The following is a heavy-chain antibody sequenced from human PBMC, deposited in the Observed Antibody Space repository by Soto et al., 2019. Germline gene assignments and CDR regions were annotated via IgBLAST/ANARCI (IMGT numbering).Heavy chain of an antibody. CDR1: GYTFTSYG. CDR3: ARDAGVSGELYY. CDR2: ISAYNGNT. J-gene: IGHJ4*02. D-gene: IGHD3-16*01. Sequence: QVQLVQSGAEVKKPGASVKVSCKASGYTFTSYGISWVRQAPGQGLEWMGWISAYNGNTNYAQKLQGRVTMTTDTSTSTACMELRSLTSDATAVYYCARDAGVSGELYYWGQGTLVTVSS. V-gene: IGHV1-18*01.